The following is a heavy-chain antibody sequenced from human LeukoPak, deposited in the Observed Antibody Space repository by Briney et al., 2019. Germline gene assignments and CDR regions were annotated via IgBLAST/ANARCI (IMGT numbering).Heavy chain of an antibody. Sequence: GGSLRLSCEASGFTFDDYAMHWVRQAPGKGMEWVTGISWNSGSIDYADSVKGRFTISRDNAKNSLYLQMNSLRAEDMALYYCAKDEFVASDFTGAFDIWGQGTMVTVSS. D-gene: IGHD2-8*02. V-gene: IGHV3-9*03. CDR1: GFTFDDYA. CDR2: ISWNSGSI. J-gene: IGHJ3*02. CDR3: AKDEFVASDFTGAFDI.